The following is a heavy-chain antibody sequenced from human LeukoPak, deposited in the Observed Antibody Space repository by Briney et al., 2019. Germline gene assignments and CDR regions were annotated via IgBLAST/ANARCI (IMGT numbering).Heavy chain of an antibody. V-gene: IGHV3-74*01. CDR1: GFTFSSYW. CDR2: GSSDGSTT. J-gene: IGHJ4*02. Sequence: GGSLRLSCAASGFTFSSYWMQWVRQAPGKGLEWVSRGSSDGSTTTYADSVKGRFTIFRDNGKNTLYLQMNSLRAEDTAVYYCARDADGPGSLIDYWGQGTLVTVSS. CDR3: ARDADGPGSLIDY. D-gene: IGHD2-8*01.